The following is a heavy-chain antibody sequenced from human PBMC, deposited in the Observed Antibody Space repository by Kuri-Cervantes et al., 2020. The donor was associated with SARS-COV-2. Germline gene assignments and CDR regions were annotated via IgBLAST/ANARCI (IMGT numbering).Heavy chain of an antibody. J-gene: IGHJ4*02. CDR2: ISRSSYI. CDR1: GLPFNFNSYS. Sequence: GGSLRLSCAASGLPFNFNSYSMNWVRQAPGKGLEWVSSISRSSYIFYADSVKGRFTISRDNAKNSLYLQMNSLRAEDTAVYYCARLIAPGESSGSGWNDCWGQGTLVTVSS. D-gene: IGHD6-19*01. CDR3: ARLIAPGESSGSGWNDC. V-gene: IGHV3-21*01.